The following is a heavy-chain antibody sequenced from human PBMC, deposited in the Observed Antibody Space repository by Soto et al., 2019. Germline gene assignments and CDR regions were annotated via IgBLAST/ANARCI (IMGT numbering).Heavy chain of an antibody. CDR2: ISSSGSII. J-gene: IGHJ4*02. CDR3: AREFSSGVY. D-gene: IGHD6-19*01. CDR1: GFTFSSYE. V-gene: IGHV3-48*03. Sequence: WGSLRLSCAASGFTFSSYEMNWVRQAPGKGLEWISYISSSGSIIYYADSVKGRFTISRDNAKNSLYLQMNSLRAGDTAVYYCAREFSSGVYWGQGTLVTVSS.